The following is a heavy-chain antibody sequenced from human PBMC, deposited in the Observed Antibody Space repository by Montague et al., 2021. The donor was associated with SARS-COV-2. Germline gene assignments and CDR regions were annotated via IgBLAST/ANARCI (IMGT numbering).Heavy chain of an antibody. CDR2: VYYTGHT. J-gene: IGHJ4*02. Sequence: SETLSLTCSVSGGSTNTMRYYWAWIRQSPGKGLEWIASVYYTGHTYYTPSLAARTAISLDTSTNHFSLTLSSVAADDTAVYYCATDRAGTYDFDNWGQGTPVIVSS. V-gene: IGHV4-39*07. D-gene: IGHD1-14*01. CDR1: GGSTNTMRYY. CDR3: ATDRAGTYDFDN.